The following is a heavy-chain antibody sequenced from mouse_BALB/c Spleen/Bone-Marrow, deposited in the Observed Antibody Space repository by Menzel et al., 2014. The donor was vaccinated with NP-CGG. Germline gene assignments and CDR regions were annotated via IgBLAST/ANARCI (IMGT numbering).Heavy chain of an antibody. CDR3: ARDY. J-gene: IGHJ2*01. CDR2: INPSTGYA. Sequence: QVHVKQFGPELAKPGASVKMSCKASGYTFTDTWIHWIKQRPGQGLEWIGYINPSTGYAEYNQNFKDKATLTVDKSSSTAYMQLSSLTSEDPAVYYCARDYWGQGTTLTVSS. CDR1: GYTFTDTW. V-gene: IGHV1-7*01.